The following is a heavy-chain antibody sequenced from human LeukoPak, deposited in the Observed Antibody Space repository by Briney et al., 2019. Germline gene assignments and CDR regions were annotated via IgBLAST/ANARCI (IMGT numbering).Heavy chain of an antibody. CDR1: GFTLSTYG. Sequence: GGSLRLSCAASGFTLSTYGMNWVRQAPGKGLEWVSPINDSDDSTYYAGSVKGRFTISRDKSKNMLYLHMNSLRAEDTAIYYCAKAQYIVVVVAASGFDPWGQGTLVTVSS. CDR3: AKAQYIVVVVAASGFDP. CDR2: INDSDDST. D-gene: IGHD2-15*01. V-gene: IGHV3-23*01. J-gene: IGHJ5*02.